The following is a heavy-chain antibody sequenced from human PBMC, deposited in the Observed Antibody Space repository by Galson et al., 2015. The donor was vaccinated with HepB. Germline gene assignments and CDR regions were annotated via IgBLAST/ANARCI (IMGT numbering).Heavy chain of an antibody. Sequence: SCKASGGTFSSYAFSWVRQAPGQGLEWMGGIIPIFGTANYAQKFQGRITISADESTSAAYMELSSLRSEDTAVYYCARMSGDYFPDYYFDYWGQGTLVTVSS. V-gene: IGHV1-69*01. J-gene: IGHJ4*02. CDR2: IIPIFGTA. CDR1: GGTFSSYA. CDR3: ARMSGDYFPDYYFDY. D-gene: IGHD1-26*01.